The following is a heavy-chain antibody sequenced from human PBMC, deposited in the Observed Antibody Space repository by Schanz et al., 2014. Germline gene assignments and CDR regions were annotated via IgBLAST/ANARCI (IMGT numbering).Heavy chain of an antibody. V-gene: IGHV3-23*04. D-gene: IGHD3-10*01. CDR1: GFNFITFA. Sequence: EVHLVESGGGLVQPGGSLRLSCAASGFNFITFAMSWVRQAPGKGPEWVSAIGGDASRTYYADSVKGRFTISRDNSKSTLYLQMTSRRADDTAVYYCARAPPLVRGIAGWFGPWGQGSLVTVSS. J-gene: IGHJ5*02. CDR3: ARAPPLVRGIAGWFGP. CDR2: IGGDASRT.